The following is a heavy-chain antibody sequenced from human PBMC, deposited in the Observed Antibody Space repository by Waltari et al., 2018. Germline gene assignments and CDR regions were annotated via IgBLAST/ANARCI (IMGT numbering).Heavy chain of an antibody. CDR2: INHSGST. CDR3: ARSRLGIFQNYFDY. D-gene: IGHD7-27*01. Sequence: QLQLQESGPGLVKPSETLSLTCTVSGGSFSGYYWSWIRQPPGKGLEWIGEINHSGSTNYNPSLKSRVTISVDTSKNQFSLKLSSVTAADTAVYYCARSRLGIFQNYFDYWGQGTLVTVSS. J-gene: IGHJ4*02. V-gene: IGHV4-34*10. CDR1: GGSFSGYY.